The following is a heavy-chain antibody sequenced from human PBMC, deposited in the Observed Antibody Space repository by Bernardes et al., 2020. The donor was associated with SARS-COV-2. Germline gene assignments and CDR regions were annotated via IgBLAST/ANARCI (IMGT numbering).Heavy chain of an antibody. CDR1: GFSFPSYS. D-gene: IGHD3-3*02. CDR2: ISTTSNI. Sequence: GGSLRLSCAASGFSFPSYSLTWVRQAPGPGLEWVSSISTTSNIFYADSVKGRFTISRDNAKNSLYLQMHSLRVEDTAVYYCASGGISSWVDYWGRGTLVTVSS. CDR3: ASGGISSWVDY. J-gene: IGHJ4*02. V-gene: IGHV3-21*01.